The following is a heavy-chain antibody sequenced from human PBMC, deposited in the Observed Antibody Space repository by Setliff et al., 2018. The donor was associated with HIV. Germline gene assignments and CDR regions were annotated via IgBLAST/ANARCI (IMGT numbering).Heavy chain of an antibody. J-gene: IGHJ4*02. Sequence: ASVKVSCKASGYTFTSYGITWVRQAPGQGLEWMGWISGYNGSTTYAEKFQGRATLTRDTSTSTVYMELSSVRFDDTAVYYCARVPILVYASPLDNWGQGTLVTVSS. D-gene: IGHD2-8*01. CDR1: GYTFTSYG. CDR3: ARVPILVYASPLDN. V-gene: IGHV1-18*01. CDR2: ISGYNGST.